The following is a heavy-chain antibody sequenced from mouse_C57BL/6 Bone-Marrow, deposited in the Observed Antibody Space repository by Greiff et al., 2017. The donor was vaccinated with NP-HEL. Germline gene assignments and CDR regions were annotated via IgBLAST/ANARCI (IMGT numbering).Heavy chain of an antibody. CDR2: IYPGDGDT. Sequence: QVQLQQSGPELVKPGASVKISCKASGYAFSSSWMTWVKQRPGKGLEWIGRIYPGDGDTNYNGKFKGKATLTADKSSSTAYMQLSSLTSEDSAVYFCARYYGSSFYYFDYWGQGTTLTVSS. J-gene: IGHJ2*01. V-gene: IGHV1-82*01. D-gene: IGHD1-1*01. CDR3: ARYYGSSFYYFDY. CDR1: GYAFSSSW.